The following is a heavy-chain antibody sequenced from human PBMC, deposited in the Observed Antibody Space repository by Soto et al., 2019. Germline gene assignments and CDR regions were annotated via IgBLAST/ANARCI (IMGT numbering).Heavy chain of an antibody. J-gene: IGHJ4*02. D-gene: IGHD4-17*01. Sequence: PGGSLRLSCAASGFTFSSYAMHWVRQAPGKGLEWVAAISYDGSNKYYVDSVKGRFTISRDSSKNTLYLQMDSLRAEDTAVYYCAKRGDYGDSKGYFDHWGQGTLVTVSS. CDR2: ISYDGSNK. CDR3: AKRGDYGDSKGYFDH. CDR1: GFTFSSYA. V-gene: IGHV3-30*18.